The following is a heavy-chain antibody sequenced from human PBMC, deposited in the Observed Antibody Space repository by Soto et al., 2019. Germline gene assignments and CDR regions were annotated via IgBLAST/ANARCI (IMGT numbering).Heavy chain of an antibody. J-gene: IGHJ5*02. CDR1: GYTFTSYD. CDR2: MNPNSGNT. Sequence: QVQLVQSGAEVKKPGASVKVSCKASGYTFTSYDINWVRQATGQGLEWMGWMNPNSGNTGYAQKFQGRVTTTRNTSISTAYMELSSLRSEDTAVYYCARIGYCSSTSCYSVDPWGQGTLVTVSS. V-gene: IGHV1-8*01. CDR3: ARIGYCSSTSCYSVDP. D-gene: IGHD2-2*01.